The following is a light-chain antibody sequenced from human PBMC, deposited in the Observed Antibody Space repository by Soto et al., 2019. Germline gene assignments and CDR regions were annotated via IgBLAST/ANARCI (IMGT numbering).Light chain of an antibody. CDR2: DAS. V-gene: IGKV3-11*01. CDR1: QTVGTY. Sequence: IVLTQSPATLSLSPGGRATLSCRASQTVGTYLAWYQQKPGQAPRLLIYDASNRATGIPARFSGSGSGTDFTLKISSLEPEDFALYYCQQRRNWLTFGGGTKVEIK. J-gene: IGKJ4*01. CDR3: QQRRNWLT.